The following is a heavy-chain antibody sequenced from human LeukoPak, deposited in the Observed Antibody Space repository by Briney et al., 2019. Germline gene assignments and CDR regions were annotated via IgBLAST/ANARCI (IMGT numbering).Heavy chain of an antibody. V-gene: IGHV3-23*05. J-gene: IGHJ5*02. Sequence: GGSLRLSCAASGFTFSNYAMSWVRQAPRKGLEWLATLGPTSNYIYYADSVKGRFTIFRDTSMNTLFLQMNSLGAEDTAVYYCAKGAAAGKVDWFDPWGQGTLVTVSS. CDR2: LGPTSNYI. D-gene: IGHD6-13*01. CDR3: AKGAAAGKVDWFDP. CDR1: GFTFSNYA.